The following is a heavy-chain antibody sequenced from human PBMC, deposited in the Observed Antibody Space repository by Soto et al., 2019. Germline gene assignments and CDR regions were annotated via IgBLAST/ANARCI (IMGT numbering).Heavy chain of an antibody. CDR1: GFTFSSYA. CDR2: ISGSGGST. Sequence: GGSLRLSCAASGFTFSSYAMSWVRQAPGKGLEWVSAISGSGGSTYYADSVKGRFTISRDNSKNTLYLQMNSLRAEVTAVYYCAKDESRGWYGYFQHWGQGTLVTVSS. J-gene: IGHJ1*01. V-gene: IGHV3-23*01. CDR3: AKDESRGWYGYFQH. D-gene: IGHD2-15*01.